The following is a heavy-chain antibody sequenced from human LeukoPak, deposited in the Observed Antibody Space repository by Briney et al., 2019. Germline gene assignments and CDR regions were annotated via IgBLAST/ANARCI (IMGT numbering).Heavy chain of an antibody. CDR1: GFTVSSNY. D-gene: IGHD3-9*01. CDR2: IYSGSST. Sequence: QPGGSLRLSCAASGFTVSSNYMSWVRQAPGKGLEWVSVIYSGSSTYYADSVKGRFTISRDNSKNTLYLQMNSLRAEDTAVYYCARHDIQYNWFDPWGQGTLVTVSS. CDR3: ARHDIQYNWFDP. V-gene: IGHV3-53*01. J-gene: IGHJ5*02.